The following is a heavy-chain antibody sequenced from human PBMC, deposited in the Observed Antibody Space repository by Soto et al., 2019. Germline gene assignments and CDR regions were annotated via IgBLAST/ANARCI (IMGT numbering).Heavy chain of an antibody. CDR1: GGSISSYY. CDR2: IYYSGST. V-gene: IGHV4-59*01. J-gene: IGHJ6*02. D-gene: IGHD2-2*01. Sequence: SETLSLTCTVSGGSISSYYWGWIRQPPGKGLEWIGYIYYSGSTNYNPSLKSRVTISVDTSKNQFSLKRSSVTAADTAVYYCARAGASGCISTSCLYYYYYGMDVWGQGTTVTVSS. CDR3: ARAGASGCISTSCLYYYYYGMDV.